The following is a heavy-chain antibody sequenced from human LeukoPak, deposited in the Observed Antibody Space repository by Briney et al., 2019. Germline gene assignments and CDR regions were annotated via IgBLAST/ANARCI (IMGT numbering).Heavy chain of an antibody. J-gene: IGHJ4*02. CDR1: GFTFSRYW. D-gene: IGHD4-17*01. V-gene: IGHV3-74*01. Sequence: GSLRLSCAASGFTFSRYWMHWVRQAPGKGLEWVSRINSDGSSTSYADSVKGRSTISRDNAKNTLYVQMNSLRAEDTAVYYCARALSDYDFDYWGQGTLVTVSS. CDR3: ARALSDYDFDY. CDR2: INSDGSST.